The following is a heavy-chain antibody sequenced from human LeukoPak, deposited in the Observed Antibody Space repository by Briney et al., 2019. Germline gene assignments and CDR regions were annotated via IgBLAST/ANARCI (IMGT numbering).Heavy chain of an antibody. CDR3: ARTSWFGSYYFDY. V-gene: IGHV4-59*07. CDR1: GGSISSYH. Sequence: SDTLSLTCTVSGGSISSYHWSWLRQPPGKGLEWIGYMYYSGRTNYNPSLKSRVTILADTSKNQFSLKLRSVPAADTAVYYCARTSWFGSYYFDYWGQGTLVTVSS. D-gene: IGHD3-10*01. J-gene: IGHJ4*02. CDR2: MYYSGRT.